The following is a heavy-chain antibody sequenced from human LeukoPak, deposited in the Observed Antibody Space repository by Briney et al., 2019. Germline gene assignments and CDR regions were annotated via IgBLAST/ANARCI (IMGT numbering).Heavy chain of an antibody. J-gene: IGHJ3*02. CDR2: MNHSGST. D-gene: IGHD3-22*01. CDR3: ASYFYDSSGYYYEPDAFDI. CDR1: GGSFSGYY. V-gene: IGHV4-34*01. Sequence: SETLSLTCAVYGGSFSGYYWSWIRQPPGKGLEWIGEMNHSGSTNYNPSLKSRVTISVDTSKNQFSLKLSSVTAADTAVYYCASYFYDSSGYYYEPDAFDIWGQGTMVTVSS.